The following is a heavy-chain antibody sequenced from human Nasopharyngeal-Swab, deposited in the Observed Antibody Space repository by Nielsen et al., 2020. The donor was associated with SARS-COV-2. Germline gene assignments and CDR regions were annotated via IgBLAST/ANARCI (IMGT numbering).Heavy chain of an antibody. V-gene: IGHV1-2*02. D-gene: IGHD1-26*01. CDR2: INPNSDGT. J-gene: IGHJ3*02. CDR1: GYSFTGEY. CDR3: ARVLGNDAFDM. Sequence: ASVKVSCKASGYSFTGEYMHWVRQAPGQGLEWMGWINPNSDGTKYAQKFQGKFTMTRDTSISTAYMELSSLRFDDTAVYYCARVLGNDAFDMWGQGTMVTVSS.